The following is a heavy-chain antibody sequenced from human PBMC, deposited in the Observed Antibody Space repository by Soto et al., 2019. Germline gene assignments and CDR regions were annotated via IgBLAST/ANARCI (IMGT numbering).Heavy chain of an antibody. Sequence: HPGGSVRLSCVGSGFSFIRRGVYWVRQVPGKGPEWVALISYNGNEEYYADSVKGRFTISRDNSKYTLYLQMNSLRGEDTAVYFCATDGNTATTNYYYMDLWGKGTTVTVSS. CDR1: GFSFIRRG. CDR2: ISYNGNEE. D-gene: IGHD1-1*01. V-gene: IGHV3-33*05. CDR3: ATDGNTATTNYYYMDL. J-gene: IGHJ6*03.